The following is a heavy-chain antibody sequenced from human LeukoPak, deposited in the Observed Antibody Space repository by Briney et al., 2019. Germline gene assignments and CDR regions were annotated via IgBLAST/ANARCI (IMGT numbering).Heavy chain of an antibody. Sequence: GGSLRLSYAASGFTFDDYAMHWVRQAPGKGLEWVSGISWNSGSIGYADSVKGRFTISRDNAKNSLYLQMNSLRAEDTALYYCAKAYQLLSPPDYWGQGTLVTVSS. CDR2: ISWNSGSI. D-gene: IGHD2-2*01. V-gene: IGHV3-9*01. CDR1: GFTFDDYA. CDR3: AKAYQLLSPPDY. J-gene: IGHJ4*02.